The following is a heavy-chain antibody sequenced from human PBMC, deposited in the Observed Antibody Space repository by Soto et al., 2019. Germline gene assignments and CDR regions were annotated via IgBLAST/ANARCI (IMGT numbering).Heavy chain of an antibody. V-gene: IGHV1-2*02. CDR1: GYSFIGYF. D-gene: IGHD6-6*01. CDR3: GRRYSSSSSHVDY. J-gene: IGHJ4*02. CDR2: INPDSGGT. Sequence: GASVKVSCKASGYSFIGYFIHWVRQAPGQGPEWMGWINPDSGGTNYAQKFRGRVTMTRDKSISTAYMELSSLRSDDTAVYYCGRRYSSSSSHVDYWGQGTLVTVSS.